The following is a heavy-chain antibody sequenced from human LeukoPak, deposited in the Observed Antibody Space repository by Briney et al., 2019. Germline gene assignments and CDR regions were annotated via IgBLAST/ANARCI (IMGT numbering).Heavy chain of an antibody. CDR1: GFTFDDYG. V-gene: IGHV3-9*01. CDR2: ISWNSGSI. D-gene: IGHD6-19*01. CDR3: AKDISSSGWNSFDY. J-gene: IGHJ4*02. Sequence: GGSLRLSCAASGFTFDDYGMSWVRQAPGKGLEWVSGISWNSGSIGYADSVKGRFTISRDNAKNSLYLQMNSLRAEDTALYYCAKDISSSGWNSFDYWGQGTLVTVSS.